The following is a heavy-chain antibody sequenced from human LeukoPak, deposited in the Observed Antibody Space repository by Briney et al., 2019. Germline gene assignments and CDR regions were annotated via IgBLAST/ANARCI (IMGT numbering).Heavy chain of an antibody. CDR2: ISGSGGST. CDR3: AKSTQLWFGHNWFDP. J-gene: IGHJ5*02. V-gene: IGHV3-23*01. Sequence: PGGSLRLSCAASGFTFSSYAMSWVRQAPGKGLEWVPAISGSGGSTYYADSVKGRFTISRDNSKNTLYLQMNSLRAEDTAVYYCAKSTQLWFGHNWFDPWGQGTLVTVSS. D-gene: IGHD3-10*01. CDR1: GFTFSSYA.